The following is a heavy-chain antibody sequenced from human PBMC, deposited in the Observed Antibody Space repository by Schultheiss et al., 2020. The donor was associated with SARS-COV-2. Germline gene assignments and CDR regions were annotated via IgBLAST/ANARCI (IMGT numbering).Heavy chain of an antibody. CDR3: ASYGYCSSTTCYPSH. Sequence: GGSLRLSCAASGFTFSTYGMHWVRQAPGKGLEWVANIWYDGSNKYYADSVKGRFSISRDNSKNKLYLQMSSLRVEDTAVYFCASYGYCSSTTCYPSHWGKGTPVTVSS. CDR1: GFTFSTYG. J-gene: IGHJ4*02. V-gene: IGHV3-33*08. CDR2: IWYDGSNK. D-gene: IGHD2-2*01.